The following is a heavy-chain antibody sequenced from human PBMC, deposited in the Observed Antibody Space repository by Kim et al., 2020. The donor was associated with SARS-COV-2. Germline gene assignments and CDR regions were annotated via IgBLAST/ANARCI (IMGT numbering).Heavy chain of an antibody. V-gene: IGHV3-30*02. Sequence: DTVKGRSTITRDNSKKTLYLKMNSMRAEDTAGYYCAKDLHQRDYYYGMDVWGQGTTVTVSS. J-gene: IGHJ6*02. CDR3: AKDLHQRDYYYGMDV. D-gene: IGHD2-2*01.